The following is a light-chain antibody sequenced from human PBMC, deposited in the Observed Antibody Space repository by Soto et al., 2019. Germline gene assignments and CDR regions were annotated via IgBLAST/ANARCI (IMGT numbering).Light chain of an antibody. CDR2: DAS. CDR1: QTFNNW. V-gene: IGKV1-5*01. Sequence: DIQMTQSPSTLSASVGDRVNITCRASQTFNNWLAWYRQKPGKAPKLLIYDASRLESGVPSRFSGSGSGTEFTLTISSLQPDDFATYYCQQYNTYPWTFGQGTKLEIK. J-gene: IGKJ2*02. CDR3: QQYNTYPWT.